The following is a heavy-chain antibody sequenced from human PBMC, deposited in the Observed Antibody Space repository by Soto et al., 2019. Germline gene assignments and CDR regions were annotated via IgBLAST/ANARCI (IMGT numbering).Heavy chain of an antibody. CDR3: AASIFYYGMDV. CDR2: IYPGDSDT. Sequence: EVQLVQSGAEVKKPGESLKISCKGSGYTFTNYWIGWVRQMPGKGPEWMGIIYPGDSDTKYNPSFQGQVTISADKSITTTYLQWRSLKASDTAIYYCAASIFYYGMDVWGQGTTVTVSS. J-gene: IGHJ6*02. CDR1: GYTFTNYW. V-gene: IGHV5-51*01.